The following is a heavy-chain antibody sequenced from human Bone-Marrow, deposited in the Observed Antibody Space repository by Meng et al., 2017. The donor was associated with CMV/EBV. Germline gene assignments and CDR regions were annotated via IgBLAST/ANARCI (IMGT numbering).Heavy chain of an antibody. CDR3: ARDQRLRGSDEIPLFEY. CDR1: GGSISSSSYY. D-gene: IGHD1-26*01. CDR2: IYYSGST. J-gene: IGHJ4*02. Sequence: SETLSLTCTVSGGSISSSSYYWGWIRQPPGKGLEWIGSIYYSGSTYYNPSLKSRVTISVDTSKNQFSLKLSPVTAADTAVYYCARDQRLRGSDEIPLFEYWGQGTLVTVSS. V-gene: IGHV4-39*07.